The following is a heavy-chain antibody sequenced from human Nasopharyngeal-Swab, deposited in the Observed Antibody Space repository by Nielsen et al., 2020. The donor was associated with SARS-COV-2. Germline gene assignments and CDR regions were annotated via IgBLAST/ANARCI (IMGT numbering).Heavy chain of an antibody. V-gene: IGHV3-30*18. Sequence: WIRQPPGKGLEWMAVISYDGSNKYYADSVKGRSTISRDNSKNTLYLQMNSLRAEDTAVYYCAKGGYSGYDPLGMDVWGQGTTVTVSS. CDR3: AKGGYSGYDPLGMDV. D-gene: IGHD5-12*01. J-gene: IGHJ6*02. CDR2: ISYDGSNK.